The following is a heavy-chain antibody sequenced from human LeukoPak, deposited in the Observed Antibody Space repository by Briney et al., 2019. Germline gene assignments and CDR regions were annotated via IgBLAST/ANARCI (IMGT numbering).Heavy chain of an antibody. D-gene: IGHD3-9*01. Sequence: ASVKVSCKASGYTFTSYYMHWVRQAPGQGLEWMGIINPIGGSTSYAQKFQGRVTMTRDTSTSTVYMELSSLRSEDTAVYYCARGVQERYFDWAWSWHYYYYMDVWGKGTTVTVSS. J-gene: IGHJ6*03. CDR3: ARGVQERYFDWAWSWHYYYYMDV. CDR1: GYTFTSYY. CDR2: INPIGGST. V-gene: IGHV1-46*01.